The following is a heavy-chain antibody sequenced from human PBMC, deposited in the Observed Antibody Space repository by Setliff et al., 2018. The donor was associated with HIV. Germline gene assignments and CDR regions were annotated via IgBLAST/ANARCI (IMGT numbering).Heavy chain of an antibody. V-gene: IGHV4-4*07. D-gene: IGHD2-15*01. CDR1: NVSFNSYY. Sequence: PSETLSLTCTVSNVSFNSYYWSWIRHPAGRALEWIGRIYSSGSTNYNPSLKSRVKRSLDTSKNQFSLKLSSVTAADTAVYFCARDPYCSGDGCFRYYQHWGRGTLVTVSS. CDR2: IYSSGST. J-gene: IGHJ1*01. CDR3: ARDPYCSGDGCFRYYQH.